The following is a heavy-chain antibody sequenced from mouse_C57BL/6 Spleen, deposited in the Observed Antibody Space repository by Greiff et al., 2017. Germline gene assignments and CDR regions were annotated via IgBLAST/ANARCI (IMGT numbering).Heavy chain of an antibody. CDR3: AWGDSNYGTWFAY. V-gene: IGHV1-26*01. Sequence: VQLKQSGPELVKPGASVKISCKASGYTFTDYYMNWVKQSHGKSLEWIGDINPNNGGTSYNQKFKGKATLTVDKSSSTAYMELRSLTSEDSAVYYCAWGDSNYGTWFAYWGQGTLVTVSA. CDR2: INPNNGGT. D-gene: IGHD2-5*01. J-gene: IGHJ3*01. CDR1: GYTFTDYY.